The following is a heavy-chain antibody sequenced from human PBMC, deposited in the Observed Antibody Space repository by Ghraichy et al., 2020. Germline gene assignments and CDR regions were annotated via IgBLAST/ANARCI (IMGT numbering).Heavy chain of an antibody. J-gene: IGHJ4*02. V-gene: IGHV3-43*01. Sequence: GGSLRLSCAASGFTFEDYTIHWVRQAPGKGLEWVSLISWDGGDKYYADSVKGRFTISRDNNKGSLYLQVNSLRIEDTALYFCATGGAMSLDYWGQGTLVTVSS. D-gene: IGHD4/OR15-4a*01. CDR2: ISWDGGDK. CDR3: ATGGAMSLDY. CDR1: GFTFEDYT.